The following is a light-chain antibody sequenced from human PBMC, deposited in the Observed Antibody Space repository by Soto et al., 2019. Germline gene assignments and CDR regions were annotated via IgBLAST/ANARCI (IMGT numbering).Light chain of an antibody. CDR1: SKDVGAYNY. V-gene: IGLV2-8*01. J-gene: IGLJ2*01. Sequence: QSALTQPPSASGSPGQSVTISCSGTSKDVGAYNYVSWYQQYPGEAPKVIIYEVMKRPSGVPKRFSGSKSANTASLTISGLQAEDEGDYYCSSYTISYTVIFGGGTKVTVL. CDR2: EVM. CDR3: SSYTISYTVI.